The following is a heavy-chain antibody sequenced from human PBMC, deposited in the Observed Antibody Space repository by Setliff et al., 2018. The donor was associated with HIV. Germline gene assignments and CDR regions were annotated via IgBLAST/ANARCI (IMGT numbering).Heavy chain of an antibody. CDR3: AGPRGDEAFDI. V-gene: IGHV1-69*10. CDR2: IIPILDIT. CDR1: GGTFSSYV. Sequence: SVKVSCKASGGTFSSYVISWVRQAPGQGPEWMGGIIPILDITNYAQKFQGRVTITADKSTNTMYMEMTSLTSEDTAVYYCAGPRGDEAFDIWGQGTMVTVSS. J-gene: IGHJ3*02. D-gene: IGHD3-10*01.